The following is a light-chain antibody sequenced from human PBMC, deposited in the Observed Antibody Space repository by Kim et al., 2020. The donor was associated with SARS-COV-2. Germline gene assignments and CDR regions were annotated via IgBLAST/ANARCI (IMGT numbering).Light chain of an antibody. CDR1: QTVLYNSNNKNY. Sequence: DIVMTQSPDSLAVSLGERATLNCKSSQTVLYNSNNKNYLAWYQQKPGQAPKLLIYWESIRESGVSDRFSGSGSETDFTLTISSLQAEDVAVYYCQQYYSTPPSFGQGTKL. J-gene: IGKJ2*03. CDR3: QQYYSTPPS. CDR2: WES. V-gene: IGKV4-1*01.